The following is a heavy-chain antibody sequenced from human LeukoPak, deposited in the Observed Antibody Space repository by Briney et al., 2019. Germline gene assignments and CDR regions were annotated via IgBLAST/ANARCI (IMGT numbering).Heavy chain of an antibody. V-gene: IGHV4-39*01. CDR2: IYYSGST. D-gene: IGHD6-19*01. CDR3: ARQGAGGRAFDI. CDR1: GGSISSSLYY. Sequence: SETLSLTCTVSGGSISSSLYYWGCIRQPPGKGLEWIGIIYYSGSTYYNPSLKSRVTISVETSKNQVSLRLSSVTAADTAVYYCARQGAGGRAFDIWGQGTMVTVSS. J-gene: IGHJ3*02.